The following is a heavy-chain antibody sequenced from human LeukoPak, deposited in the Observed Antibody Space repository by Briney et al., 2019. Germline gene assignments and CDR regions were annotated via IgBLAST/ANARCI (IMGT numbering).Heavy chain of an antibody. V-gene: IGHV3-30*02. CDR3: AKEARLRYLI. CDR1: GFTFGSYG. Sequence: GGSLRLSCAASGFTFGSYGMHWVRQAPGKGLEWVAFIRHDGSNKYYADSVKGRFTISRDNSKNTLYLQMNSLRAEDTAVYYCAKEARLRYLIWGQGTMVTVSS. J-gene: IGHJ3*02. D-gene: IGHD3-9*01. CDR2: IRHDGSNK.